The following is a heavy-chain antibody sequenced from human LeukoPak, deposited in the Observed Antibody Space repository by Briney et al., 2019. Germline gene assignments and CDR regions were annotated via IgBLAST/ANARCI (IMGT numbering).Heavy chain of an antibody. Sequence: SGPTLVKPTQTLTLTCTFSGFSLDTDAVGVGWIRQPPGKALEWLALIYWDDDKHYSPSLKSRLTITKGTSKNQVVLTMTNMDPVDTATFYCAHTLGGYFFDYWGQGTLVTVSS. CDR3: AHTLGGYFFDY. J-gene: IGHJ4*02. D-gene: IGHD3-3*01. CDR1: GFSLDTDAVG. V-gene: IGHV2-5*02. CDR2: IYWDDDK.